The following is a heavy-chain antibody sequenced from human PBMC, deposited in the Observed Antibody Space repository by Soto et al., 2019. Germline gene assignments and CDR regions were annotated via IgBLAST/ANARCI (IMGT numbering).Heavy chain of an antibody. J-gene: IGHJ4*02. CDR1: GDSIISRSDY. CDR2: IYYTGST. V-gene: IGHV4-39*02. CDR3: ARRSSRAKFDL. Sequence: PSETLSLTCTVSGDSIISRSDYWGWIRQPPGKGLEWIGTIYYTGSTYYNPSLKSRVTISVDTSKNHFSLSLSSVTAADTAVYYCARRSSRAKFDLWGQGARVTVSS.